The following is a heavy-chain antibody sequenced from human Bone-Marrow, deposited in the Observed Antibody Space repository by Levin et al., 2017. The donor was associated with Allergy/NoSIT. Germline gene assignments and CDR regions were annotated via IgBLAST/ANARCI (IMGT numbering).Heavy chain of an antibody. CDR3: TTLALSSYFDY. V-gene: IGHV3-15*01. Sequence: GGSLRLSCAASGFTFNNAWMSWVRQAPGKGLEWIGRLKSKTDGGTIDYAAPVKGRFTISRDDSENTLYLQMNSLKTEDTAVYYCTTLALSSYFDYWGQGTLVTVSS. D-gene: IGHD3-3*02. J-gene: IGHJ4*02. CDR1: GFTFNNAW. CDR2: LKSKTDGGTI.